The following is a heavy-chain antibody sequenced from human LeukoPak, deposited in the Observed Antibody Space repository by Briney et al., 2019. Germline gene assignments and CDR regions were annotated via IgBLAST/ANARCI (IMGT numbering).Heavy chain of an antibody. CDR3: ARVHYDFWSGYLKIPNWFDP. J-gene: IGHJ5*02. D-gene: IGHD3-3*01. CDR1: GGSISSYY. Sequence: SGTLSLTCTVSGGSISSYYWSWIRQPPGKGLEWIGEINHSGSTNYNPSLKSRVTISVDTSKNQFSLKLSSVTAADTAVYYCARVHYDFWSGYLKIPNWFDPWGQGTLVTVSS. V-gene: IGHV4-34*01. CDR2: INHSGST.